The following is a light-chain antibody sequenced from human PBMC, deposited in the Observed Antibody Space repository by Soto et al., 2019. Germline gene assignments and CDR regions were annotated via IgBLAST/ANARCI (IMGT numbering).Light chain of an antibody. CDR2: AAS. Sequence: DIQMTQSPTSLSASVGDRVTITCRASQDIRNFVAWYQQKPGKAPKLLIYAASTLQSGVPSRFSGSGSGTDFTLTINSLQPEDVATYSCQKDSRVPVFGPGTKVEIK. CDR3: QKDSRVPV. V-gene: IGKV1-27*01. J-gene: IGKJ3*01. CDR1: QDIRNF.